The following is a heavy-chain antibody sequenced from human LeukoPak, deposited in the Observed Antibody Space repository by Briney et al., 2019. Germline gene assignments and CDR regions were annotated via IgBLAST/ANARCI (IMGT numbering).Heavy chain of an antibody. D-gene: IGHD5-18*01. V-gene: IGHV1-69*05. J-gene: IGHJ4*02. Sequence: ASVKVSCKASGGTFSSYAISWVRQAPGQGLEWMGGIIPIFGTANYAQKFQGRVTITTDESTSTVYMELSSLRSEDTAVYYCARAVYSYGLIDYWGQGTLVTVSS. CDR3: ARAVYSYGLIDY. CDR1: GGTFSSYA. CDR2: IIPIFGTA.